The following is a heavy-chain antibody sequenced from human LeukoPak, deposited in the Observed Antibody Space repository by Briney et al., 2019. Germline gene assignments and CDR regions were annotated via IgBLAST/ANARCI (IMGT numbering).Heavy chain of an antibody. Sequence: GGSLRLSCAASGFTFSYYSMNWVRQAPGKGLEWVSYISDSSDTMYYADSVKGRFTISRDNAKNSLYLQMNSLRAEDAAVYFCAKAPVTSCRGAYCYPFDSWGQGTLVTVSP. D-gene: IGHD2-21*01. V-gene: IGHV3-48*01. CDR3: AKAPVTSCRGAYCYPFDS. CDR2: ISDSSDTM. J-gene: IGHJ4*02. CDR1: GFTFSYYS.